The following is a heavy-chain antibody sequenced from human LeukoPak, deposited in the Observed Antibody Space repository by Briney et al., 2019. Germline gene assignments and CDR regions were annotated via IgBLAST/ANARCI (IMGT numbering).Heavy chain of an antibody. Sequence: ASVKVSCKASGGTFSSYAISWVRQAPGQGLEWMGRIIPILGIANYAQKFQGRVTITADKSTSTAYMELSSLRSDDTAVYYCARDEAYKYYYGSGSSYPFDYWGQGTLVTVSS. J-gene: IGHJ4*02. V-gene: IGHV1-69*04. CDR2: IIPILGIA. CDR1: GGTFSSYA. CDR3: ARDEAYKYYYGSGSSYPFDY. D-gene: IGHD3-10*01.